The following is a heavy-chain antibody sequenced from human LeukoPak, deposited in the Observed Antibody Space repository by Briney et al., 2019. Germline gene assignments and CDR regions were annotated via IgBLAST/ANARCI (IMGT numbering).Heavy chain of an antibody. Sequence: GGSLRLSCAASGFTFSNAWMSWVRQAPGKGLEWVGRIKSKTDGGTTDYAAPVKGRFTISRDDSKNTLYLQLNSLKTEDTAVYYCTTDPNGDYLPVYYFDYWGQGTLVTVSS. D-gene: IGHD4-17*01. V-gene: IGHV3-15*01. CDR1: GFTFSNAW. CDR2: IKSKTDGGTT. CDR3: TTDPNGDYLPVYYFDY. J-gene: IGHJ4*02.